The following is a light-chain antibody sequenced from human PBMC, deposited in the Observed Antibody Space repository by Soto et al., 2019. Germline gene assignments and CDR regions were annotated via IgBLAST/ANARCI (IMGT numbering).Light chain of an antibody. CDR2: AAS. CDR1: QSIKNNF. V-gene: IGKV3-20*01. CDR3: QQYGTSLT. Sequence: IVLTQSPGALSLSPGEGATLSCKASQSIKNNFLAWYQQRPGQAPRLLIHAASIRASGIPDRFTGTASGTDFTLPISRLEPDDAAVYYCQQYGTSLTFGGGTRV. J-gene: IGKJ4*01.